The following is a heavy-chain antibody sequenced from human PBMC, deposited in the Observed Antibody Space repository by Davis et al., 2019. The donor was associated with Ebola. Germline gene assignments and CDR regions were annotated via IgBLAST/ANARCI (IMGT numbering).Heavy chain of an antibody. CDR2: VYYRGTT. J-gene: IGHJ3*02. CDR1: GGSISNSNYQ. CDR3: AREDGHSGSYSDI. Sequence: PSETLSLTCTVSGGSISNSNYQWGWIRQPPGQGLDWIGSVYYRGTTYYTQSLKSRVTISLDTSKTQFSLKLTSVTAADTAVYYCAREDGHSGSYSDIWGQGTMVTVSS. D-gene: IGHD1-26*01. V-gene: IGHV4-39*07.